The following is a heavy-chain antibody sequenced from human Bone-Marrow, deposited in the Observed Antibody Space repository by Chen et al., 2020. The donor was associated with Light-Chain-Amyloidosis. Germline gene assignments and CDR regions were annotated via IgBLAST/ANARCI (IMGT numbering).Heavy chain of an antibody. CDR3: ARRRDGYNFDY. D-gene: IGHD5-12*01. CDR1: GYTFPNYW. CDR2: IYPDDSDA. Sequence: EVQLEQSGPEVKKPGESLKFSCKASGYTFPNYWIGWVRQMPGKGLEWMGVIYPDDSDARYSPSFEGQVTISADKSITTAYLQWRSLKASDTAMYYCARRRDGYNFDYWGQGTLVTVSS. J-gene: IGHJ4*02. V-gene: IGHV5-51*01.